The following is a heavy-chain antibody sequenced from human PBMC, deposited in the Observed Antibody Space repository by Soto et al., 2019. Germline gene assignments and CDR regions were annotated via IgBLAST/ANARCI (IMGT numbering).Heavy chain of an antibody. CDR3: ARDGYSNIVVVDGLDYYYGMDV. CDR1: GYTFTSYG. V-gene: IGHV1-18*01. D-gene: IGHD3-22*01. Sequence: QVQLVQSGAEVKKPGASVKVSCKASGYTFTSYGISWVRQAPGQGLEWMAWISAYNGNTNYAQKRQGRVTMTTDTSTSTAYMELRSLRSDDTAVYYCARDGYSNIVVVDGLDYYYGMDVWGQGTTVTVSS. J-gene: IGHJ6*02. CDR2: ISAYNGNT.